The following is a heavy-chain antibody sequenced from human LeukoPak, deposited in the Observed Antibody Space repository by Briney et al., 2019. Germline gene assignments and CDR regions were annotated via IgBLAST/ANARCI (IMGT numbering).Heavy chain of an antibody. Sequence: SETLSLTCTVSGYSISSGYYWGWIRQPPGKGLEWIGSIYHSGSTYYNPSLKSRVTISVDTSKNQFSLKLSSVTAADTAVYYCARGTHSGSYGWGQGTLVTVSS. V-gene: IGHV4-38-2*02. CDR1: GYSISSGYY. CDR3: ARGTHSGSYG. CDR2: IYHSGST. J-gene: IGHJ4*02. D-gene: IGHD1-26*01.